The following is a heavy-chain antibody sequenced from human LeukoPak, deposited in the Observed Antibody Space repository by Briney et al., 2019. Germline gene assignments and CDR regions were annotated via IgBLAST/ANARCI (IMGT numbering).Heavy chain of an antibody. D-gene: IGHD2-2*01. CDR1: GFTFSNHG. CDR2: ISYDGSNK. J-gene: IGHJ6*03. CDR3: ARQYCSSTSCYLYYYYYMDV. Sequence: GGSLRLSCTASGFTFSNHGMHWVRQAPGKGLEWVAVISYDGSNKYYADSVKGRFTISRDNSKNTLYLQMNSLRAEDTAVYYCARQYCSSTSCYLYYYYYMDVWGKGTTVTVSS. V-gene: IGHV3-33*05.